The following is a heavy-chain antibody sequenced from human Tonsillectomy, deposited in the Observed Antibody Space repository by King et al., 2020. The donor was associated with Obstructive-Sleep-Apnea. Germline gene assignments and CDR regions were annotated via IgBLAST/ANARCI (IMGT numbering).Heavy chain of an antibody. CDR2: ISGSGGGT. J-gene: IGHJ4*02. D-gene: IGHD6-19*01. CDR1: GFTLRSYA. V-gene: IGHV3-23*04. Sequence: EVQLVESGGGLVQPGGSLRLSCAASGFTLRSYAMSWVRQAPGKGLEWVSAISGSGGGTYYADPVKGRFTISRDNSKNTLYLQMNSLRAEDTAVYYCAKSTGIAVTGTFDYWGQGTLVTVSS. CDR3: AKSTGIAVTGTFDY.